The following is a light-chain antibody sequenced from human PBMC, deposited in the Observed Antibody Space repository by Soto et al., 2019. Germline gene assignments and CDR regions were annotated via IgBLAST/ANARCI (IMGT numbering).Light chain of an antibody. CDR3: MQALQTPLT. J-gene: IGKJ4*01. CDR2: LGS. CDR1: QSLLHSNGYNY. Sequence: DIVMTQSPLSLPVTPGEPASISCRSSQSLLHSNGYNYLDWYLQKPGQSPQLLIYLGSNRASGVXDXXSGSRSGTDFTLKISRVEAEDVGVYYCMQALQTPLTFGGGTKVEIK. V-gene: IGKV2-28*01.